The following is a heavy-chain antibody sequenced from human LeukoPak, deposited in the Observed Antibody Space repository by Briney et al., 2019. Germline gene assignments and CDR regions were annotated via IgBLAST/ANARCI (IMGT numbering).Heavy chain of an antibody. D-gene: IGHD2-21*02. V-gene: IGHV1-2*02. CDR2: INPNSGGT. CDR3: ASGAEYCGGDCYDKYYFDY. J-gene: IGHJ4*02. CDR1: GYTFTGYY. Sequence: ASVKVSCKASGYTFTGYYMHWVRQAPGQGLEWMGWINPNSGGTNYAQTFQGRVTMTRDTSISTAYMELSRLRFDDTAVYFCASGAEYCGGDCYDKYYFDYWGQGTLVTVSS.